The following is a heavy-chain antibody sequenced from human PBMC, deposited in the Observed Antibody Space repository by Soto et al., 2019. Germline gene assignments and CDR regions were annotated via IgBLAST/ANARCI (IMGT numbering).Heavy chain of an antibody. Sequence: GGSLRLSCAASGFTFSSYAMSWVRQAPGKGLQWVSGISGSGGATYYADSVEGRFTISRDNSKNTLYLQMNSLRAEDTAVYYCAKDLVRIPVAGTGGDYWGQGTLVTVSS. D-gene: IGHD6-19*01. CDR2: ISGSGGAT. V-gene: IGHV3-23*01. CDR3: AKDLVRIPVAGTGGDY. CDR1: GFTFSSYA. J-gene: IGHJ4*02.